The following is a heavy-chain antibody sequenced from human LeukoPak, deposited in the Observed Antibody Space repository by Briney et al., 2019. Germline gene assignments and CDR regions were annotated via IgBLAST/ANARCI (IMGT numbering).Heavy chain of an antibody. J-gene: IGHJ4*02. D-gene: IGHD3-10*01. CDR2: MNPNSGNT. Sequence: ASVKVSCKASGYTFTSYDINWVRQATGQGLEWMGWMNPNSGNTGYAQKFQGRVTMTRNTSISTAYMELSSLRSEDTAVYYCARGRRMVRGVSHSYYFDYWGQGTLVTVSS. CDR1: GYTFTSYD. V-gene: IGHV1-8*01. CDR3: ARGRRMVRGVSHSYYFDY.